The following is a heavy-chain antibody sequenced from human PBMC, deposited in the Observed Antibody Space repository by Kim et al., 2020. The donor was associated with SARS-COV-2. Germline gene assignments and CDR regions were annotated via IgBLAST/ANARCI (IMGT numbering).Heavy chain of an antibody. D-gene: IGHD3-22*01. V-gene: IGHV3-11*05. J-gene: IGHJ4*02. Sequence: SVKGRLTISRDNAKNSLYLQMNSLRAEDTAVYYCARDTYYYDSSGYYFFGGQGTLVTVSS. CDR3: ARDTYYYDSSGYYFF.